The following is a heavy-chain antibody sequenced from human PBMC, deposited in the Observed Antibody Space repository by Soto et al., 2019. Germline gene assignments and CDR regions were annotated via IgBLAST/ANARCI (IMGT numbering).Heavy chain of an antibody. D-gene: IGHD3-3*01. Sequence: EVKLLESGGGLAQPGGSLRLSCVGSGFTFDSYAISWVRQAPGKGLQWISAISGNGAGTDYADSVKGRFTISRDNSNNTVHLQMNSLRAEETALYYCAKDTVGGYSFWSGYYSEGLDVWGQGTMVTVSS. CDR1: GFTFDSYA. CDR3: AKDTVGGYSFWSGYYSEGLDV. J-gene: IGHJ3*01. CDR2: ISGNGAGT. V-gene: IGHV3-23*01.